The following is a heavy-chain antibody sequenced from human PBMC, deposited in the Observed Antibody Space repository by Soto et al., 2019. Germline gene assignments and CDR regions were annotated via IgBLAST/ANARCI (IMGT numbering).Heavy chain of an antibody. Sequence: HPWGSLRLSCAASGFTFSSNYMSWVRQAPGKGLEWVSVIYSGGSTYYADSVKGRFTISRDNSKNTLYLQMNSLRAEDTAVYYCARSSNSIAAAGTGFDYWGQGTLVTVSS. CDR3: ARSSNSIAAAGTGFDY. J-gene: IGHJ4*02. V-gene: IGHV3-53*01. D-gene: IGHD6-13*01. CDR1: GFTFSSNY. CDR2: IYSGGST.